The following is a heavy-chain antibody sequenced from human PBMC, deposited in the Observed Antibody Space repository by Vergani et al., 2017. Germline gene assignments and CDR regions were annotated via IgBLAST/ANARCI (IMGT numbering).Heavy chain of an antibody. CDR3: ARDDYGRNARVDY. V-gene: IGHV3-7*01. CDR1: GFTFSSYW. J-gene: IGHJ4*02. Sequence: VQLVESGGGLVKPGGSLRLSCAASGFTFSSYWMSWVRQAPGKGLEWVANIKQDGSAKYYVDSVKGRFTISRDNAKNSLYLQMNSLRAEDTAVYYCARDDYGRNARVDYWGQGTLVTVSS. D-gene: IGHD4-23*01. CDR2: IKQDGSAK.